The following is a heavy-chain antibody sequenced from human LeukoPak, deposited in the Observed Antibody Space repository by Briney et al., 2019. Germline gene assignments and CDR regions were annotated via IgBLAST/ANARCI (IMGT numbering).Heavy chain of an antibody. CDR2: IYYSGST. V-gene: IGHV4-59*01. Sequence: SETLSLTCTGSGGSISTYYWSWIRQPPGKGLEWIGYIYYSGSTNYNPSLKSRVTISVDTSKNQFSLKLSSVTAEDSAVYYCARFKSGGFSYFDSWGQGTLVAVSS. CDR3: ARFKSGGFSYFDS. D-gene: IGHD3-3*01. J-gene: IGHJ4*02. CDR1: GGSISTYY.